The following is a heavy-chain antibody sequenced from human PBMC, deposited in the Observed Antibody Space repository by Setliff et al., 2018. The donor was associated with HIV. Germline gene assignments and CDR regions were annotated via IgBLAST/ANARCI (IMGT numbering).Heavy chain of an antibody. J-gene: IGHJ4*02. V-gene: IGHV4-39*07. CDR3: GGTYYNFRSV. CDR2: TRYSGST. CDR1: GAFINESTNY. D-gene: IGHD3-3*01. Sequence: TSETLSLTCTVSGAFINESTNYWGWIRQPPGKGLEWIGFTRYSGSTYFRSSLKPRVSISLDTSKNQFSLNLKSVTAADTATYFCGGTYYNFRSVWGQGTLVTSPQ.